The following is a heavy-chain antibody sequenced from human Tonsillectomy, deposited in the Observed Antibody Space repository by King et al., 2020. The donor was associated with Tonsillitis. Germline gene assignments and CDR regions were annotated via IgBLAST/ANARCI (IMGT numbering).Heavy chain of an antibody. J-gene: IGHJ6*02. CDR3: AKGHVLVASIYYFGMDV. Sequence: VQLVESGGGVVQPGRSLRLSCAASGFAFSSYGMHWVRQAPGKGLEWVAVISFDGNLKYYANSVKDRFTISRDNSKNTVFLQMNSLRPEDAAVYYCAKGHVLVASIYYFGMDVWGQGTTVTVSS. CDR1: GFAFSSYG. V-gene: IGHV3-30*18. CDR2: ISFDGNLK. D-gene: IGHD2-21*01.